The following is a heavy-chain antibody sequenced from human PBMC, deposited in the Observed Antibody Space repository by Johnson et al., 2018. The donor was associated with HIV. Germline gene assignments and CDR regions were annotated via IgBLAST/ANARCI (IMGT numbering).Heavy chain of an antibody. CDR3: ARTARTPVTSSPDAFDI. J-gene: IGHJ3*02. D-gene: IGHD4-17*01. Sequence: QVQLVESGGGVVQPGRSLRLSCAASGFIFSSYAMHWVRQAPGKGLEWVAVISYDGSNKYYADSVKGRFTISRDKPNNTLDLQMNSLRAEDTAVYYCARTARTPVTSSPDAFDIWGQGTMVTVSS. V-gene: IGHV3-30*14. CDR1: GFIFSSYA. CDR2: ISYDGSNK.